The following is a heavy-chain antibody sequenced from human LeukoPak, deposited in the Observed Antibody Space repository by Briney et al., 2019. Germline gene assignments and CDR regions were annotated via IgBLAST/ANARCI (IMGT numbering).Heavy chain of an antibody. CDR1: GFTFSSYA. CDR3: ARPLPGAADAFDI. D-gene: IGHD7-27*01. Sequence: GGSLRLSCAASGFTFSSYAMHWVRQAPGKGLEWVANIKQDGSEKYYVDSVKGRFTISRDNAKNSLYLQMNSLRAEDTAVYYCARPLPGAADAFDIWGQGTMVTVSS. V-gene: IGHV3-7*01. J-gene: IGHJ3*02. CDR2: IKQDGSEK.